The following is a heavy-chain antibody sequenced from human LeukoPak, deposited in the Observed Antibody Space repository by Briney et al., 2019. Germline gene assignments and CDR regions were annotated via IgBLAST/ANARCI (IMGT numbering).Heavy chain of an antibody. J-gene: IGHJ4*02. Sequence: PSETLSLTCAVYGGSFSGYYWSWIRQPPGKGLEWIGEINHSGSTNYNPSLKSRVTISVATSKNQFSLKPSSVTAADTAVYYCAREMGHYDSSGYSDYWGQGTLVTVSS. CDR1: GGSFSGYY. V-gene: IGHV4-34*01. D-gene: IGHD3-22*01. CDR2: INHSGST. CDR3: AREMGHYDSSGYSDY.